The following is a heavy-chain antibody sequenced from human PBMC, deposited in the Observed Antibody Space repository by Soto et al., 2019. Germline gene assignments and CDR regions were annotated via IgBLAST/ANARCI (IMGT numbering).Heavy chain of an antibody. CDR1: GFTFSSYS. CDR2: ISSRSSDK. Sequence: GGSLRLSCAASGFTFSSYSMNWVRQAPGKGLEWVSSISSRSSDKYYADSVKGRFTISRDNAKNSLYLQMNSLRAGDTAVYSCARDAHGRYYFDYWGQGALVTVSS. V-gene: IGHV3-21*01. CDR3: ARDAHGRYYFDY. J-gene: IGHJ4*02.